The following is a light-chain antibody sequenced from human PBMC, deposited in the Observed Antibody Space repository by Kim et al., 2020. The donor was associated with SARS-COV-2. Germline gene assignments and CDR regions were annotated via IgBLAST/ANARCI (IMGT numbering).Light chain of an antibody. CDR3: QAWDSSTGV. Sequence: SGAPGHTASITCSGDKLGDKYACWYQQKPGQSPVLVIYQDSKRPSGIPERFSGSNSGNTATLTISGTQTMDEADYYCQAWDSSTGVFGGGTQLTVL. CDR2: QDS. CDR1: KLGDKY. J-gene: IGLJ7*01. V-gene: IGLV3-1*01.